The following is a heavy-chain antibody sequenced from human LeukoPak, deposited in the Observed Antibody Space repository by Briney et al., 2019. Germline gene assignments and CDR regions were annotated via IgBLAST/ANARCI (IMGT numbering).Heavy chain of an antibody. CDR2: INHSGST. CDR3: ARRRNYGSGKTRTNYYMDV. CDR1: GGSFSGYY. J-gene: IGHJ6*03. V-gene: IGHV4-34*01. Sequence: SETLSLTCAVYGGSFSGYYWSWIRQPPGKGLEWIGEINHSGSTNYNPSLKSRVTISVDTSKNQFSLKLSSVTAADTAVYYCARRRNYGSGKTRTNYYMDVWGKGTTVTISS. D-gene: IGHD3-10*01.